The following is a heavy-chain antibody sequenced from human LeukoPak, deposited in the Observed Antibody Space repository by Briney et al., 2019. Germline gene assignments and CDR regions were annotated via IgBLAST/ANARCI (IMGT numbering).Heavy chain of an antibody. Sequence: PGGSLRLSCAASGFTFSSYGMHWVRQAPGKGLEWVAFIRYDGSNKYYADSVKGRFTISRDNSKNTLYLQMNSLRAEDTAVYYCARNKCELRNYYYYYMDVWGKGTTVTVSS. J-gene: IGHJ6*03. D-gene: IGHD1-26*01. CDR2: IRYDGSNK. CDR3: ARNKCELRNYYYYYMDV. V-gene: IGHV3-30*02. CDR1: GFTFSSYG.